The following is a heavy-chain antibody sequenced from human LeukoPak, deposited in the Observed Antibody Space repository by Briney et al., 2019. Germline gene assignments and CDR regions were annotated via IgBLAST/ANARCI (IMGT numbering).Heavy chain of an antibody. CDR1: GGTFSSYA. V-gene: IGHV1-18*01. Sequence: ASVKVFCKASGGTFSSYAISWVRQAPGQGLEWMGWISAYNGNTNYAQKLQGRVTMTTDTSTGTAYMELRSLRSDDTAVYYCARDQGIAAAGDYWGQGTLVTVSS. J-gene: IGHJ4*02. D-gene: IGHD6-13*01. CDR2: ISAYNGNT. CDR3: ARDQGIAAAGDY.